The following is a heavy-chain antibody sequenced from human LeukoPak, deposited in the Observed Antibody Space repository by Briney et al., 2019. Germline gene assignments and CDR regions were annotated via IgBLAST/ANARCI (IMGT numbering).Heavy chain of an antibody. J-gene: IGHJ4*02. CDR1: GFTFSSYA. V-gene: IGHV3-30*04. D-gene: IGHD4-17*01. CDR2: ISYDGSNK. Sequence: PGGSLRLSCAASGFTFSSYAMHWVRQAPGKGLEWVAVISYDGSNKYYADSVKGRFTISRDNSKNTLYLQMNSLRAEDTAVYYCARDFYPLAVTNFGYWGQGTLVTVSS. CDR3: ARDFYPLAVTNFGY.